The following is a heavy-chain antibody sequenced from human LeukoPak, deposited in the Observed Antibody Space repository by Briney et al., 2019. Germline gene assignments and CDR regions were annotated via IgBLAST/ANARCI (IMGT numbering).Heavy chain of an antibody. Sequence: GGSLRLSCAASGFTFSSYGMSWVRQAPGKGLEWVSAISGSGGSTYYADSVKGRFTISRDDSKNTLYLQMNSLRAEDTAVYYCAKDHIGGSYFDYWGQGTLVTVSS. CDR2: ISGSGGST. CDR1: GFTFSSYG. V-gene: IGHV3-23*01. CDR3: AKDHIGGSYFDY. J-gene: IGHJ4*02. D-gene: IGHD1-26*01.